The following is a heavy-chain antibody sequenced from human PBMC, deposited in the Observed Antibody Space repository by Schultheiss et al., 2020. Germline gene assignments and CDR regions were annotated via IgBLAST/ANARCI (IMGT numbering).Heavy chain of an antibody. CDR1: GGSISSGGYY. CDR3: VRAHSNCADY. Sequence: GSLRLSCTVSGGSISSGGYYWSWIRQPPGKGLEWIGYIYYSGSTYYNPSLKSRVTISVDTSKNQFSLKLSSVTAADTAVYYCVRAHSNCADYWGQGTLVTVSS. V-gene: IGHV4-61*08. CDR2: IYYSGST. J-gene: IGHJ4*02. D-gene: IGHD4-11*01.